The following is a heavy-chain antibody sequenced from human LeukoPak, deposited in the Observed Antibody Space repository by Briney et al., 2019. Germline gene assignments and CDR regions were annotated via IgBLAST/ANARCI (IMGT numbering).Heavy chain of an antibody. CDR1: GFSLTTYS. J-gene: IGHJ4*02. CDR3: TRNYPIYNYGSFFDF. Sequence: PGGSLRLSCAASGFSLTTYSMNWVRQAPGKGLEWVSSITSSSRYIYYADSMKGRFTISRDNAKNSLYLQMNSLRAEDTAVYYCTRNYPIYNYGSFFDFGGQGTLVTVSS. V-gene: IGHV3-21*01. CDR2: ITSSSRYI. D-gene: IGHD5-18*01.